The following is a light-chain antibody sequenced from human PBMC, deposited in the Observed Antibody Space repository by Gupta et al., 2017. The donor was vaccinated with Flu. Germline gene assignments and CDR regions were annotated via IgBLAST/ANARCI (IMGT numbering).Light chain of an antibody. V-gene: IGKV2-30*01. CDR2: EVS. CDR3: MKGTHPWT. CDR1: QSLVYSDGNTY. Sequence: DVVMTQSPLSLPVTLGQPASISCRSSQSLVYSDGNTYLNWFQQRPGQSPRRLIYEVSNRDSGVPDRISGSGSGTDFTLKSSRGEAEDGGVYYCMKGTHPWTFGQGTKLEIK. J-gene: IGKJ2*02.